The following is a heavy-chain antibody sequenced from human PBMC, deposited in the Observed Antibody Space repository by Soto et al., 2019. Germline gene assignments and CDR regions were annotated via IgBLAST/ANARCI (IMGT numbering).Heavy chain of an antibody. CDR3: ARVGYGDYGVDY. CDR2: ISYDGSNK. V-gene: IGHV3-30-3*01. CDR1: GFPFSSYA. D-gene: IGHD4-17*01. J-gene: IGHJ4*02. Sequence: PGGSLRLSXAASGFPFSSYAMHWVRQAPGKGLEWVAVISYDGSNKYYADSVKGRFTISRDNSKNPLYLQMNSLRAEDTAVYYCARVGYGDYGVDYWGQGTLVTVSS.